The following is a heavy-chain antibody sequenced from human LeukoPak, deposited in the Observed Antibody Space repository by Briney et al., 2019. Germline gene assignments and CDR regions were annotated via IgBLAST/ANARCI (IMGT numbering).Heavy chain of an antibody. CDR1: GGSISSDSYY. D-gene: IGHD2-15*01. J-gene: IGHJ4*02. Sequence: SQTLSLTCTVSGGSISSDSYYWSWIRQPAGKGLEWIGRTYTSGSTNYNPSLKSRVTISIDTSKNQFSLKLSSVTAADTAVYYCARLIPCSGGSCLLDYFDYWGQGTLVTVSS. CDR3: ARLIPCSGGSCLLDYFDY. CDR2: TYTSGST. V-gene: IGHV4-61*02.